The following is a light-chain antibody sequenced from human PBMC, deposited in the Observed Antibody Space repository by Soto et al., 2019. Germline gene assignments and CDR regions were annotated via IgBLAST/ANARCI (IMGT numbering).Light chain of an antibody. Sequence: EIVLTQSPGTLSLSPGERATLSCRASQSVSGTYLAWYQQKPGQTPRLLIDGASSRATGIPDRFSGSGSGTDFTLTISRLEPEDFAVYYCQQYGTPPYTFGQGTKLEIK. CDR1: QSVSGTY. CDR2: GAS. CDR3: QQYGTPPYT. J-gene: IGKJ2*01. V-gene: IGKV3-20*01.